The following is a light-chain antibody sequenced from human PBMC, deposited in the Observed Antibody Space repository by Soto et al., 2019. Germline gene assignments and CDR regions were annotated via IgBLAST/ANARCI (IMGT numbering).Light chain of an antibody. Sequence: DIQMTQSPSSLSASVGDRVTITCRASQSITNYLNWYQQKPGKAPKLLIYAASSLQSGVPSRFSGSESGTDFTLSISSLQPEDFATYYFQQSYSTPWTFGQGTKVEIK. CDR3: QQSYSTPWT. CDR1: QSITNY. CDR2: AAS. V-gene: IGKV1-39*01. J-gene: IGKJ1*01.